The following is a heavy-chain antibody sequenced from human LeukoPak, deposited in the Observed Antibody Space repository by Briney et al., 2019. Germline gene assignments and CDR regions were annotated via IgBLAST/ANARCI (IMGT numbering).Heavy chain of an antibody. V-gene: IGHV3-30*01. D-gene: IGHD6-6*01. CDR2: ISYEEKK. J-gene: IGHJ4*02. CDR1: GFPFGDYS. Sequence: GPSLRLSCAASGFPFGDYSMHWVRQAPGKGLEWVTLISYEEKKYYADSVRGRFTISRDNSRNTLSLQMNSLRPDDTAVYYCARQTPYSGSSVDFWGQGTLVTVSS. CDR3: ARQTPYSGSSVDF.